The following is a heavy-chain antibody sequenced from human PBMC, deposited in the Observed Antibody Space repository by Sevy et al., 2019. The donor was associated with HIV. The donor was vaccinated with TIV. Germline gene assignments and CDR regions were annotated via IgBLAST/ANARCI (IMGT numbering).Heavy chain of an antibody. CDR1: GFTCSSYA. CDR3: ARDRGYYYDSSGYYRGRYYYYGMDV. Sequence: GGSLRLSCAASGFTCSSYAMHWVRQAPGKGLEWVAVISYDGSNKYYADSVKGRFTISRDNSKNTLYLEMNSLRVEDTAVYYCARDRGYYYDSSGYYRGRYYYYGMDVWGQGTTVTVSS. J-gene: IGHJ6*02. D-gene: IGHD3-22*01. V-gene: IGHV3-30*04. CDR2: ISYDGSNK.